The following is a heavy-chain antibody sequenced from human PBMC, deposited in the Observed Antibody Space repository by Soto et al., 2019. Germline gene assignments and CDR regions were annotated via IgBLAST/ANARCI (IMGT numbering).Heavy chain of an antibody. CDR1: GFSFDRYA. CDR3: AKDRYDLSWYEVVLDS. CDR2: LNWRGDNI. D-gene: IGHD5-12*01. V-gene: IGHV3-9*01. J-gene: IGHJ5*01. Sequence: SGGSLRLSCAAYGFSFDRYAMHWVRQVPGRGLEWVAGLNWRGDNIAYADSVKGRFTISRNNAKHSHFLQMDSLRPEDTAQYYCAKDRYDLSWYEVVLDSWGHGTPVTVSS.